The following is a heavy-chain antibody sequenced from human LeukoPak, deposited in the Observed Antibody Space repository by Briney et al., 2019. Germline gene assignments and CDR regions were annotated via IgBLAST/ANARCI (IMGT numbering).Heavy chain of an antibody. CDR3: AGRLTGSYFDY. V-gene: IGHV3-23*01. CDR1: GFTFSSYA. D-gene: IGHD3-9*01. J-gene: IGHJ4*02. Sequence: PGGSLRLSCAASGFTFSSYAMSRVRQAPGKGLEWVSGISASGGSTYYADSVKGRFTISRDNSKNTLYLQMNSLRAEDTAVYYCAGRLTGSYFDYWGQGTLVTVSS. CDR2: ISASGGST.